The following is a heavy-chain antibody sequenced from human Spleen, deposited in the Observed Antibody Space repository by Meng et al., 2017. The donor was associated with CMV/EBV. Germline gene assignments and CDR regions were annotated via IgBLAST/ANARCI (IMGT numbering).Heavy chain of an antibody. V-gene: IGHV3-23*01. Sequence: GESLKISCAASGFSFRSYAMNWVRQAPGKGLEWVSSISGSGSTTYFADSVKGRFTISRDHSRNTVYLQMNSLRAEDTAVYYCAKELEYQLLHPRDFEYWGQGTLVTVSS. D-gene: IGHD1-1*01. J-gene: IGHJ4*02. CDR3: AKELEYQLLHPRDFEY. CDR2: ISGSGSTT. CDR1: GFSFRSYA.